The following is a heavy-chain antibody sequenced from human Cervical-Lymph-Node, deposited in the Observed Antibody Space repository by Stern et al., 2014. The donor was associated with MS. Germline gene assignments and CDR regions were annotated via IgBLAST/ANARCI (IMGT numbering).Heavy chain of an antibody. CDR3: ARDCRLRYFDNYGMDV. CDR1: GGSISSGSYY. V-gene: IGHV4-61*02. CDR2: IYTSGST. J-gene: IGHJ6*02. D-gene: IGHD3-9*01. Sequence: QVQLQESGPGLVKPSQTLSLTCTVSGGSISSGSYYWSWIRQPAGKGLEWIGRIYTSGSTNYNPSLKSRLTISVDTSKTQFPRSLSSVPAADTAVYYCARDCRLRYFDNYGMDVWGQGTTVTVSS.